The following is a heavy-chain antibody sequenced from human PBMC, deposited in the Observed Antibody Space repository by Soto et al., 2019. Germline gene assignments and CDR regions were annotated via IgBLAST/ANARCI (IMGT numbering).Heavy chain of an antibody. CDR2: IYYSGST. CDR3: ARAPLGRIAATLAFDI. J-gene: IGHJ3*02. Sequence: SETLSLTCTVSGGSISSGGYYWSWIRQHPGKGLEWIGYIYYSGSTYYNPSLKSRVTISVDTSKNQFSLKLSSVTAADTAVYYCARAPLGRIAATLAFDIWGQGTMVTVSS. V-gene: IGHV4-31*03. CDR1: GGSISSGGYY. D-gene: IGHD2-15*01.